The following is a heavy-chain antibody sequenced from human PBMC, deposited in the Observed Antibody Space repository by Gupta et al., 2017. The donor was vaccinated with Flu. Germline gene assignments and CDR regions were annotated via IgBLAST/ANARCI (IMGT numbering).Heavy chain of an antibody. CDR3: ARLSWGFYSNYGYIDY. V-gene: IGHV5-10-1*01. J-gene: IGHJ4*02. D-gene: IGHD4-11*01. CDR1: GYSFTSYW. Sequence: EVQLVQSGAEVKKPGESLRISCQGSGYSFTSYWISWGRQMPGKGLEWMGRIDPSDSYTNYTLSFQGLVTISADKSISTAYLQWSSLKASDTAMYYCARLSWGFYSNYGYIDYWGQGTLVTVSS. CDR2: IDPSDSYT.